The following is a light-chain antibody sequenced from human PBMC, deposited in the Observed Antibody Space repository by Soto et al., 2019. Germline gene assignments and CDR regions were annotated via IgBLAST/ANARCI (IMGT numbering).Light chain of an antibody. CDR3: QQRSNWPRT. V-gene: IGKV3-11*01. Sequence: EIVLTQSPATLSVSPGERATLSCRASHSVGNDLGWYQQQPGQAPRLLIYGASTTATGIPARFSGSGSGTDFTLTISSLEPEDFAVYYCQQRSNWPRTFGQGTKVDIK. J-gene: IGKJ1*01. CDR2: GAS. CDR1: HSVGND.